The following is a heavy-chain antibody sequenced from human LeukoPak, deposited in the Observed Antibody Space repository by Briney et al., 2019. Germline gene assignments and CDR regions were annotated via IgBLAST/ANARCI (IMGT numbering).Heavy chain of an antibody. V-gene: IGHV3-21*01. CDR1: GFTFSSYS. J-gene: IGHJ4*02. Sequence: GGSLRLSCAAYGFTFSSYSMNWVRQAPGKGLEWVSSISSSSSYIYYADSVKGRFTISRDNAKNSLYLQMNSLRAEDTAVYYCASNGWHQLVTFYWGQGSLVTVCS. CDR2: ISSSSSYI. D-gene: IGHD6-13*01. CDR3: ASNGWHQLVTFY.